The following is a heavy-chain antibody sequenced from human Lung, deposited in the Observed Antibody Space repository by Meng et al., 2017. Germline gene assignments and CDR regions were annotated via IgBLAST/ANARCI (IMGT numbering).Heavy chain of an antibody. J-gene: IGHJ2*01. CDR2: IYNSGST. V-gene: IGHV4-30-4*01. CDR1: GGSISSSKYY. CDR3: ARGQKGYFDL. Sequence: QDQMQESGQGLVKPSQTLSPPCTSAGGSISSSKYYWSWIRQPPGKGLEWSGHIYNSGSTYYNPPLKSRITISVDTSKNQFSLKLSSVTAADTAVYYCARGQKGYFDLWGRGTLVTVSS.